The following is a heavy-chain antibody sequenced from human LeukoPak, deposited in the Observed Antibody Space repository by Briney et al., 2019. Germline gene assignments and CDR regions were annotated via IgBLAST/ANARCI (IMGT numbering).Heavy chain of an antibody. D-gene: IGHD2-15*01. V-gene: IGHV4-34*01. CDR2: INHSGST. CDR1: GGSFSGYY. J-gene: IGHJ5*02. CDR3: ARRFPTRRYCSGGSCAGWFDP. Sequence: PSETLSLTCAVYGGSFSGYYWSWIRQPPGKGLEWIGEINHSGSTNYDPSLKSRVTISVDTSKNQFSLKLSSVTAADTAVYYCARRFPTRRYCSGGSCAGWFDPWGQGTLVTVSS.